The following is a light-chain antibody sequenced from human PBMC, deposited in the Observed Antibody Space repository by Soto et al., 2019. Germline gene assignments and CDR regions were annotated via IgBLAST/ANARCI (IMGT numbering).Light chain of an antibody. CDR2: GAS. J-gene: IGKJ1*01. Sequence: EIVLTQSPGTLSLSPGERATLSCRASQSVSSSYLAWYQQKPGQAPRFLIYGASSRATGIADRFSGSGSGTDFTLTISRLEPEDFAVYYCQQYGSSPTTFGQGTKVEIK. CDR3: QQYGSSPTT. CDR1: QSVSSSY. V-gene: IGKV3-20*01.